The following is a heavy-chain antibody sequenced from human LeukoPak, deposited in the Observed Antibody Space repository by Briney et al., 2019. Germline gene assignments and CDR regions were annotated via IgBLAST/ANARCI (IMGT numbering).Heavy chain of an antibody. D-gene: IGHD5-18*01. Sequence: VASVKVSCKASGGTFSSYAISWVRQAPGQGLEWMGGIIPIFGTANYAQKFQGRVTITADKSTSTAYMELSSLRSEDTAVYYCARKARVSNWFDPWGQGTLVTVSS. J-gene: IGHJ5*02. CDR3: ARKARVSNWFDP. CDR2: IIPIFGTA. V-gene: IGHV1-69*06. CDR1: GGTFSSYA.